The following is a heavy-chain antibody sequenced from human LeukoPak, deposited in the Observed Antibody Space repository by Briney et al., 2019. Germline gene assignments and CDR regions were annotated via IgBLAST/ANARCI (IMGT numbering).Heavy chain of an antibody. Sequence: SETLSLTCTVSSASISRYYWSWIRQPPGKGLEWIGYIYYSGSTNYNPSLKSRVTISVDTSKNQFSLKLSSVTAADTAVYYCARGKTYYDISKDAFDIWGQGTMVTVSS. CDR3: ARGKTYYDISKDAFDI. V-gene: IGHV4-59*01. CDR1: SASISRYY. CDR2: IYYSGST. J-gene: IGHJ3*02. D-gene: IGHD3-22*01.